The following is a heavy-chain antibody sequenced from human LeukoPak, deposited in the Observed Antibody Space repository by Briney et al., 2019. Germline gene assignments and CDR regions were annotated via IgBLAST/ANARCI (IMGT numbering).Heavy chain of an antibody. D-gene: IGHD1-1*01. J-gene: IGHJ4*02. Sequence: GGSLRLSCAASGFTFSSYWMFWVRQAPGKGLVWVSRISIDGSDITYADSVKGRFTISRDNAKNTLYLQMNSLRAEDTAVYFCARDLHWNQLGLWGQGTLVTVSS. CDR2: ISIDGSDI. V-gene: IGHV3-74*01. CDR1: GFTFSSYW. CDR3: ARDLHWNQLGL.